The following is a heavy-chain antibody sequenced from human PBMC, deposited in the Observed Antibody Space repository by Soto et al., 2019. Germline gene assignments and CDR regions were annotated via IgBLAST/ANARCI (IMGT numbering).Heavy chain of an antibody. Sequence: SETLSLTCTVSGGSISSYYWSWIRQPPGKGLEWIGYIYYSGSTNYNPSLKSRVTISVDTSKNQFSLKLSSVTAADTAVYYCARTSGHRITMVRGSGAGYYFDYWGQGTLVTVSS. CDR1: GGSISSYY. CDR2: IYYSGST. J-gene: IGHJ4*02. D-gene: IGHD3-10*01. V-gene: IGHV4-59*08. CDR3: ARTSGHRITMVRGSGAGYYFDY.